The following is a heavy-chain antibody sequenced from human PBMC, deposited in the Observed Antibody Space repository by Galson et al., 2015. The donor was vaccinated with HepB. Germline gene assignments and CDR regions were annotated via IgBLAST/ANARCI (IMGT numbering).Heavy chain of an antibody. J-gene: IGHJ4*01. Sequence: QSGAEVKKPGESLTISCKASGYSFTENWITWVRQRPGEGVEWMGRIDPSNSYTNYSPSFGGHVTISGDQSLSTAHLQWRSLKVSDSAIYYCARHGSREGFIDLWGQGTLLTVSS. CDR2: IDPSNSYT. D-gene: IGHD3-10*01. V-gene: IGHV5-10-1*01. CDR3: ARHGSREGFIDL. CDR1: GYSFTENW.